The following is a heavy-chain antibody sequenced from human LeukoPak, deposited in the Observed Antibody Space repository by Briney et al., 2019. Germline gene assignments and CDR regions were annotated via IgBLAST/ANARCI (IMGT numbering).Heavy chain of an antibody. D-gene: IGHD3-22*01. CDR2: IYSGGST. J-gene: IGHJ3*02. CDR1: GFTVSSNY. V-gene: IGHV3-53*01. Sequence: GGSLRLPCAASGFTVSSNYMSWVRQAPGKGLEWVSVIYSGGSTYYADSVKGRFTISRDNSKNTLYLQMNSLRAEDTAVYYCARDVPDYYDSSGYLPGAFDIWGQGTMVTVSS. CDR3: ARDVPDYYDSSGYLPGAFDI.